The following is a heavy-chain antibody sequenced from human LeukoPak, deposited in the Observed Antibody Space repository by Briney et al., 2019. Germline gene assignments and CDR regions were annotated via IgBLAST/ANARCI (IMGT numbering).Heavy chain of an antibody. CDR2: MNTNSGNT. D-gene: IGHD3-3*01. V-gene: IGHV1-8*01. Sequence: GASVKVSCKASGYPFTSYNVNWVRQATGQGLEWMGWMNTNSGNTGYSQNFQGRVTMTRDTSISTAYMELSSLMSEDTAVYYCARGLPKAVFGVVIEDRGQGTLVTVSS. J-gene: IGHJ1*01. CDR3: ARGLPKAVFGVVIED. CDR1: GYPFTSYN.